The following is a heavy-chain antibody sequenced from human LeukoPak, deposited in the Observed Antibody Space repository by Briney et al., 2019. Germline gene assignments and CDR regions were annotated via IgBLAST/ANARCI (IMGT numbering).Heavy chain of an antibody. V-gene: IGHV3-74*01. D-gene: IGHD6-19*01. J-gene: IGHJ4*02. Sequence: GGSLRLSCAASGFTFSTYWMHWVRQAPGKGLVWVSRINGDGGSRNYADSVKGRFTISRDNAKNTLYLQMSSLRVEDTAVYYCARDRVVRGWPGFDYWGQGTLVTVSS. CDR2: INGDGGSR. CDR1: GFTFSTYW. CDR3: ARDRVVRGWPGFDY.